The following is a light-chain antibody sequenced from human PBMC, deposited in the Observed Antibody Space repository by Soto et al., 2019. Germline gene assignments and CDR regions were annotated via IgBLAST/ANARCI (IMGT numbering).Light chain of an antibody. J-gene: IGLJ3*02. CDR1: SSDVGGYNY. CDR3: SSYTSSSTLEV. V-gene: IGLV2-14*01. Sequence: QYVLTQPASVSGSPGQSITISCTGTSSDVGGYNYVSWYQQHPGKAPKLMIYEVSNRPSGLSNRFSGSKSGNTASLTISGLQAEDEADYYCSSYTSSSTLEVFGGGTKLTVL. CDR2: EVS.